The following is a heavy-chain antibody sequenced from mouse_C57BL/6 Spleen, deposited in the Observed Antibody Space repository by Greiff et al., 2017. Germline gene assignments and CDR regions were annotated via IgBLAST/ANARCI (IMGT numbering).Heavy chain of an antibody. CDR1: GYAFSSYW. CDR3: ARNGGRPYYCDY. V-gene: IGHV1-80*01. CDR2: IYPGDGDT. J-gene: IGHJ2*02. Sequence: VQLQQSGAELVKPGASVKISCKASGYAFSSYWLNWVKQRTGKGLEWIGQIYPGDGDTTYNGKFKGKAKLTADKSSSTAYMQLSSLTSEDSAVYFCARNGGRPYYCDYWGQGTSLTVSS. D-gene: IGHD3-3*01.